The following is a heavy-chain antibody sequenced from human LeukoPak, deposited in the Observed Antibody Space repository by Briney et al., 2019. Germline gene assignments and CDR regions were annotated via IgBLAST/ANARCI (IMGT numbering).Heavy chain of an antibody. V-gene: IGHV3-23*01. CDR2: MSSSDDGR. D-gene: IGHD3-9*01. CDR1: GFSFSSYA. CDR3: ARSDRDSDWFIDDY. J-gene: IGHJ4*02. Sequence: PGGSLRLSCATSGFSFSSYAMSWVRQAPGKGLEWVSAMSSSDDGRYYAASVRGRFTISRDNTRNSLYLQMHSLRAEDSGLYYCARSDRDSDWFIDDYWGQGTLVTVSS.